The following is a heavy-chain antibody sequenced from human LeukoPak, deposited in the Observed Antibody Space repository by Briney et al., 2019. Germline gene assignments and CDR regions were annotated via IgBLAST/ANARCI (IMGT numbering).Heavy chain of an antibody. D-gene: IGHD2-8*01. CDR3: AKRYCTNGVCYRSFDY. CDR2: ISGSGGST. V-gene: IGHV3-23*01. Sequence: GGSLRLSCAASGFTFSSYAMSWVRQAPGKGLEWVSAISGSGGSTYYADSVKGRFTISRDNSKNTLYLQTNSLRAEDTAVYYCAKRYCTNGVCYRSFDYWGQGTLVTVSS. CDR1: GFTFSSYA. J-gene: IGHJ4*02.